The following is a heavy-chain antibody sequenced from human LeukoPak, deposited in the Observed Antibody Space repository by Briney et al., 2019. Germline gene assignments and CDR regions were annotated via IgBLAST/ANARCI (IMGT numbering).Heavy chain of an antibody. CDR2: IYWDDDI. J-gene: IGHJ4*02. V-gene: IGHV2-5*02. Sequence: SGPTLVNPTQTLTLTCTFSGFSLSTSGVGVGWIRQPPGKALEWLALIYWDDDIRHSPSLKSRLTITKDTPKNQVVLTMTDMDPVDTATYYCAHFVHYYDNSRFFDYWGQGTLVTVSS. D-gene: IGHD3-22*01. CDR3: AHFVHYYDNSRFFDY. CDR1: GFSLSTSGVG.